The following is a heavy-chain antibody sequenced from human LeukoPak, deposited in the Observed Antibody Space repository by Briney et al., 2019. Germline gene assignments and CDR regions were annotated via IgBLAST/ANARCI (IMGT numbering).Heavy chain of an antibody. J-gene: IGHJ4*02. D-gene: IGHD6-19*01. CDR3: ARGLKVVVGSGWYYFDY. Sequence: SETLSLTCTVSGGSISSYYWSWIRQPPGKGLEWIGEINHSGSTNYNPSLKSRVTISVDTSKNQFSLKLSSVTAADTAVYYCARGLKVVVGSGWYYFDYWGQGTLVTVSS. CDR1: GGSISSYY. V-gene: IGHV4-34*01. CDR2: INHSGST.